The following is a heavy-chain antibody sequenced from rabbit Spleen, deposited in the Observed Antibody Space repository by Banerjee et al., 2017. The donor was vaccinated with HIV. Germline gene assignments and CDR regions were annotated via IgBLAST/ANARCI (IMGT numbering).Heavy chain of an antibody. Sequence: QSLEESGGDLVKPGASLTLTCTASGFSFSSSYYMCWVRQAPGKGLEWIGCIYGGDGSSTAYANWAKGRFTISKTSSTTVPLQMTSLTVADTATYFCARDTGSSFSSYGMDLWGPGTLVTVS. J-gene: IGHJ6*01. CDR3: ARDTGSSFSSYGMDL. D-gene: IGHD8-1*01. V-gene: IGHV1S40*01. CDR1: GFSFSSSYY. CDR2: IYGGDGSST.